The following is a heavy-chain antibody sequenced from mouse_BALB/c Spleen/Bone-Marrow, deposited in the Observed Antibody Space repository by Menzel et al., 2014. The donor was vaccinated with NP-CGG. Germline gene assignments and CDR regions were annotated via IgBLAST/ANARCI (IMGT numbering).Heavy chain of an antibody. V-gene: IGHV14-3*02. Sequence: EVQLQQSGAELVKPGASVKLSCTASGFNIKDTYMHWVKQRPERGLEWIGRIDPANGNTKYDPKFQGKATITADTSSNIAYLQLSSLTSEDTAVYYCARWEYYAMDYWGQGTSVTVSS. D-gene: IGHD4-1*01. CDR2: IDPANGNT. CDR1: GFNIKDTY. J-gene: IGHJ4*01. CDR3: ARWEYYAMDY.